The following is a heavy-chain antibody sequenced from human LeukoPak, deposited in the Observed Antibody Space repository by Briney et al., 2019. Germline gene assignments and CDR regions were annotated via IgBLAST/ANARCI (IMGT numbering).Heavy chain of an antibody. D-gene: IGHD3-10*01. CDR1: GYTFTRYG. Sequence: ASVKVSCKASGYTFTRYGISWVRQAPGQGLEWMGWISAENGNTNYAQKLQGRVIMTTDTSTSTAYMELRSLRSDDTAVYYCARVYDSGSQAYFYYMDVWGKGTTVTISS. CDR3: ARVYDSGSQAYFYYMDV. J-gene: IGHJ6*03. V-gene: IGHV1-18*01. CDR2: ISAENGNT.